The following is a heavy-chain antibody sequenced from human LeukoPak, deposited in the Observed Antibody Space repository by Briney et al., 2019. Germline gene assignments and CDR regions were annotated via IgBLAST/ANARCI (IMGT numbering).Heavy chain of an antibody. CDR1: GFSFGRNA. V-gene: IGHV3-23*01. Sequence: GGSLRLSCAASGFSFGRNAMSWVRQAPGKGLEWVSVISGSGRTTFYADSVKGRFTISRDNSRNTLSLQMNSLRVEDTAVYYCAKGSTMYTAYYFDYWGQGTLVTVSS. D-gene: IGHD3-10*02. CDR2: ISGSGRTT. J-gene: IGHJ4*02. CDR3: AKGSTMYTAYYFDY.